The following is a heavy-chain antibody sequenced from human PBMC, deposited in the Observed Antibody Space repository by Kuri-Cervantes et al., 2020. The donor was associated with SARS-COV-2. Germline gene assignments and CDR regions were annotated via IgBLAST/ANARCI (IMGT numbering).Heavy chain of an antibody. J-gene: IGHJ2*01. D-gene: IGHD4-17*01. V-gene: IGHV3-30*18. CDR1: GTTFSSYG. Sequence: GSSLMFSCAASGTTFSSYGMHWVHHAPGKGLEWVAVISYDGSNKYYADSVKGRFTTSRDNSKNTLYLQINSLRAEDTAVYYCAKGGMTTVTVLDWYFDLWGRGTLVTVSS. CDR2: ISYDGSNK. CDR3: AKGGMTTVTVLDWYFDL.